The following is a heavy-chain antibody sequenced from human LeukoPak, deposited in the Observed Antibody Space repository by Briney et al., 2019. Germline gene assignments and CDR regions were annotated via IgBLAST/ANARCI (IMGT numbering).Heavy chain of an antibody. J-gene: IGHJ4*02. Sequence: SETLSLACTVSGDSISGNYWTWIRQPPGKGLEWIGYIYYSGSTNYNASLKSRVTISVDTSKNQFSLRLSSVTAADTAVYYCARLGDGDNLRYFDYWGQGTLVTVSS. V-gene: IGHV4-59*08. D-gene: IGHD5-24*01. CDR2: IYYSGST. CDR3: ARLGDGDNLRYFDY. CDR1: GDSISGNY.